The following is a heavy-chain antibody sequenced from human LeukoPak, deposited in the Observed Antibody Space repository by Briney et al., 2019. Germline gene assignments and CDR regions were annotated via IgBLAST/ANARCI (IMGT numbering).Heavy chain of an antibody. D-gene: IGHD6-19*01. CDR2: ISYDGSNE. V-gene: IGHV3-30*04. CDR3: ARGDSVAGTSDFDY. CDR1: GFTFSSYV. Sequence: PGGSLRLSCAASGFTFSSYVMHWVRQAPGKGLEGVAIISYDGSNEYYADSVKGRFTISRDNSKNTLYLQMNSLRAADTAVYYCARGDSVAGTSDFDYWGQGTLVTVSS. J-gene: IGHJ4*02.